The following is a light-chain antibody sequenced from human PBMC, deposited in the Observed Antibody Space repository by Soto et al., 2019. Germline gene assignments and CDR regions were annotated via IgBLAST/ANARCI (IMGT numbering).Light chain of an antibody. J-gene: IGKJ1*01. V-gene: IGKV1-5*01. CDR1: QSISSW. Sequence: THSNNTLSASVGDRVTITYRASQSISSWLAWYQQKPGKAPKLLIYDVSSLESGVPSGFSGSGSGTEFTLAISILQPDALATYYSQPQHSYPCAFG. CDR2: DVS. CDR3: QPQHSYPCA.